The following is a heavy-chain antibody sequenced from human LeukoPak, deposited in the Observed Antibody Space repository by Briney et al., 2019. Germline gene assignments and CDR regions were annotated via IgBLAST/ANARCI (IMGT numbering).Heavy chain of an antibody. CDR1: GFTFSSYW. Sequence: GGSLRLSCAASGFTFSSYWMSWVRQAPGKGLEWVANIKQDGSEKYYVDSVKGRFTISRDNAKNSLYLQMNSLRAEDTAVYYCAKTKTIAAAFFDYWGQGTLVTVSS. V-gene: IGHV3-7*01. CDR2: IKQDGSEK. CDR3: AKTKTIAAAFFDY. J-gene: IGHJ4*02. D-gene: IGHD6-13*01.